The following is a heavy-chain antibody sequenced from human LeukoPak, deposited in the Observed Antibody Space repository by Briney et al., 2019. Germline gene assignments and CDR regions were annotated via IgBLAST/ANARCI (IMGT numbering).Heavy chain of an antibody. D-gene: IGHD2-2*01. J-gene: IGHJ6*02. Sequence: SETLSLTCTVFSGSISSSSYYWGWIRRPPGKGLEWIGSIYYSGGTYYNPSLKSRVTISVDTSKNQFSLKLSSVTAADTAVYYCASLPRGVRYCSSTSCYRDYYGMDVWGQGTTVTVSS. CDR2: IYYSGGT. CDR3: ASLPRGVRYCSSTSCYRDYYGMDV. V-gene: IGHV4-39*07. CDR1: SGSISSSSYY.